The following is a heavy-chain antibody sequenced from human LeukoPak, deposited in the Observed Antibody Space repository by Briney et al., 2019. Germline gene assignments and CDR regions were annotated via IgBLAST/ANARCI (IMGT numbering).Heavy chain of an antibody. CDR2: INWNGRSI. CDR1: GFIFDDYG. Sequence: GGSLRLSCAASGFIFDDYGMSWVRHVPGKGLEWVSGINWNGRSISYADSVKGRFTISRDNAKKSLYLQMNNLRAEDTAFYHCARDGRHYYGSGSYYLDWFDPWGQGTLVTVSS. J-gene: IGHJ5*02. CDR3: ARDGRHYYGSGSYYLDWFDP. V-gene: IGHV3-20*01. D-gene: IGHD3-10*01.